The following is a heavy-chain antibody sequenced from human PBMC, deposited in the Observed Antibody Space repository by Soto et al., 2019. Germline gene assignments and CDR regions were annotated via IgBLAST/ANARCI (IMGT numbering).Heavy chain of an antibody. CDR1: GGSISSSSSH. V-gene: IGHV4-39*01. J-gene: IGHJ5*02. Sequence: SETLSLTCTVSGGSISSSSSHWGWIRQPPGKGLEWIGTISYSGTTYYNPSLWGRVTISVDTSNNQFSLKLNSVTAADTAVYYCARYYYDSSGSTWGQGTLVTVSS. CDR2: ISYSGTT. D-gene: IGHD3-22*01. CDR3: ARYYYDSSGST.